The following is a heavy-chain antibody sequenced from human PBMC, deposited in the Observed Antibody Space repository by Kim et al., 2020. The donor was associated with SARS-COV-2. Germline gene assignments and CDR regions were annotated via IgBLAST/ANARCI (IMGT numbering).Heavy chain of an antibody. Sequence: YYTDSVKGRFTSSRDNSKNTLYLQLRSLGAEDTAVYYCTGLIGFKEDSDYWGQGTLSPSPQ. J-gene: IGHJ4*02. D-gene: IGHD3-10*01. CDR3: TGLIGFKEDSDY. V-gene: IGHV3-64D*06.